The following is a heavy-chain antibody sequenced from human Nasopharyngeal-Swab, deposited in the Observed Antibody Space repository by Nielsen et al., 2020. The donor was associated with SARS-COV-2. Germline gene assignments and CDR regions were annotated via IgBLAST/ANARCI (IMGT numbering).Heavy chain of an antibody. V-gene: IGHV4-34*01. CDR2: INHSGST. CDR1: GGSFSGYY. D-gene: IGHD3-22*01. CDR3: ARDHYYDSSGHYGFHKRYYYGMDV. Sequence: SETLSLTCAVYGGSFSGYYWSWIRQPPGKGLEWIGEINHSGSTNYNSSLKSRVTISVDTSKNQFSLKLSSVTAADTAVYYCARDHYYDSSGHYGFHKRYYYGMDVWGQGTTVTVSS. J-gene: IGHJ6*02.